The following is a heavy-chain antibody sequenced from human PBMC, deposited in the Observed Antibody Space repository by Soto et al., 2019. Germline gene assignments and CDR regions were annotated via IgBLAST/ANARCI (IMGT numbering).Heavy chain of an antibody. Sequence: QVQLQESGPGLVKPSETLSLTCTVSGGSISSYYWSWIRQPAGKGLEWIGRIYTSGSTNYNPSLKSQVPMSVDTSKNQFSLKLSSVTAADTAVYYCARDRSVRYYYDSSGYYPYWYFDLWGRGTLVTVSS. CDR2: IYTSGST. CDR1: GGSISSYY. V-gene: IGHV4-4*07. J-gene: IGHJ2*01. CDR3: ARDRSVRYYYDSSGYYPYWYFDL. D-gene: IGHD3-22*01.